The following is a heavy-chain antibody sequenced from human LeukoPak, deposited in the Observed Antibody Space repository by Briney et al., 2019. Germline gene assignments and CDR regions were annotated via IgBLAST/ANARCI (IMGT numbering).Heavy chain of an antibody. Sequence: SETLSLTCTVSGGSISSYYWSWIRQPPGKGLEWIGYIYYSGSTNCNPSLKSRVTISVDTSKNQFSLKLSSVTAADTAVYYCASLGDILTGYPRPYYYGMDVWGQGTTVTVSS. D-gene: IGHD3-9*01. V-gene: IGHV4-59*01. J-gene: IGHJ6*02. CDR2: IYYSGST. CDR1: GGSISSYY. CDR3: ASLGDILTGYPRPYYYGMDV.